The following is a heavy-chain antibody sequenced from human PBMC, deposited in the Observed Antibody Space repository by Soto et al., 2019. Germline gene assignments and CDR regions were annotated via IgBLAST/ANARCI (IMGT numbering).Heavy chain of an antibody. Sequence: ASVKVSCKASGYTFTSYAMHWVRQAPGQRLEWMGWINAGNGNTKYSQKFQGRVTITRGTSASTAYMELSSLRSEDTAVYYCATAAAAGYYYYYYGMDVWGQGTTVTVSS. CDR1: GYTFTSYA. V-gene: IGHV1-3*01. CDR2: INAGNGNT. D-gene: IGHD6-13*01. J-gene: IGHJ6*02. CDR3: ATAAAAGYYYYYYGMDV.